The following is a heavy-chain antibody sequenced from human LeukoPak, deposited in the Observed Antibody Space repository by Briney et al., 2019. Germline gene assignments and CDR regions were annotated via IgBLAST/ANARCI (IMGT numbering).Heavy chain of an antibody. J-gene: IGHJ4*02. CDR2: INHSGST. CDR3: ARAGQSNWNYDY. Sequence: SETLSLTCAVYGGSFSGYYWSWIRQPPGKGLEWIGEINHSGSTNYNPSLKSRVTISVDTSKNQFSLKLSSVTAADTAVYYCARAGQSNWNYDYWGPGTLVTVSS. CDR1: GGSFSGYY. D-gene: IGHD1-7*01. V-gene: IGHV4-34*01.